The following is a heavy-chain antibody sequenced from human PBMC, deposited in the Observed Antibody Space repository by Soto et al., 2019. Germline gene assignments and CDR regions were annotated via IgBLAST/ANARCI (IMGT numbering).Heavy chain of an antibody. CDR3: ARDRLMATAGTARHYFGLDV. J-gene: IGHJ6*02. CDR1: GGSIRSGGYY. Sequence: QVQLQESGPGLVKPSQTLSLTCTVSGGSIRSGGYYWSWVRQSPRRGLEWIGNIYSCGSTYYNPSLKSRLTISVDTSKNQFSLNLRSVTAADTAVYYCARDRLMATAGTARHYFGLDVWGQGTTVTVSS. D-gene: IGHD5-18*01. V-gene: IGHV4-31*03. CDR2: IYSCGST.